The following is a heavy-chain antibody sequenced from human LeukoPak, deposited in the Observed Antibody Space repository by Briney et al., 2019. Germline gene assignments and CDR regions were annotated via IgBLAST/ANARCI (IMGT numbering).Heavy chain of an antibody. Sequence: GGSLRLSCAASGFTFDDYAMHWVRQAPGKGLEWVSGISWNSGSIGYADSVKGRFTISRDNAKNSLYLQMNSLRAEDTAVYYCARGGRGSGGSTYYMDVWGKGTTVTVSS. J-gene: IGHJ6*03. V-gene: IGHV3-9*01. CDR1: GFTFDDYA. CDR3: ARGGRGSGGSTYYMDV. D-gene: IGHD3-16*01. CDR2: ISWNSGSI.